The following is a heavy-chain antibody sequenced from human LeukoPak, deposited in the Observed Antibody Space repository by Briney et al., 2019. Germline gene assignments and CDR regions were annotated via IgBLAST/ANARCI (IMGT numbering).Heavy chain of an antibody. CDR1: GFPFSSYA. V-gene: IGHV3-23*01. Sequence: GGALRLPCAASGFPFSSYAISWVPQAPEKGLGWVSVINNSGDNTYYADSVKGRFTISRDNSKNTLYLQMDSLRAEDTAVYYCAKAPLVWEGEDYWGQGTLVTVSS. CDR2: INNSGDNT. J-gene: IGHJ4*02. D-gene: IGHD6-13*01. CDR3: AKAPLVWEGEDY.